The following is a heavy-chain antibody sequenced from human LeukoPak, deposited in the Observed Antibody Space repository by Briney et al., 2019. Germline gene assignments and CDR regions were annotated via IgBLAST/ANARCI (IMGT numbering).Heavy chain of an antibody. Sequence: SETLSLTCTVSGGSISSNYWSWIRKPAGKGLEWIGRIYTSGSTNYNPSLKSRVTMSVDTSKKQFSLKLSSVTAADTAVYYCAREYSTGWYGGWFDPWGQGTLVIVSS. CDR2: IYTSGST. CDR1: GGSISSNY. CDR3: AREYSTGWYGGWFDP. J-gene: IGHJ5*02. V-gene: IGHV4-4*07. D-gene: IGHD6-19*01.